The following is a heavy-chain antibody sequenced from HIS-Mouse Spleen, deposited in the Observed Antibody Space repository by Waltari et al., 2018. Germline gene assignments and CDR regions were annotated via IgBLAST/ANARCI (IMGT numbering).Heavy chain of an antibody. D-gene: IGHD6-13*01. V-gene: IGHV4-39*07. CDR1: GGPISSSRYS. CDR3: AREIPYSSSWYDWYFDL. J-gene: IGHJ2*01. Sequence: QLQLQESGPGLVKPSETLSLTCTVPGGPISSSRYSSGWIRQPPGKGLEWIGSIYYSGSTYYNPSLKSRVTISVDTSKNQFSLKLSSVTAADTAVYYCAREIPYSSSWYDWYFDLWGRGTLVTVSS. CDR2: IYYSGST.